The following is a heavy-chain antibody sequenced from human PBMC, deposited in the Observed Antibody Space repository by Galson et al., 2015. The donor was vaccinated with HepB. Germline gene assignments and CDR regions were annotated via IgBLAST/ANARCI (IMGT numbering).Heavy chain of an antibody. Sequence: SVKVSCKVSGYTLTELSMHWVRQAPGKGLEWMGGFDPEDGETIYAQKFQGRVTMTEDTSTDTAYMELSSLRSEDAAVYYCATGAPLRLGESISPSYWFDPWGQGTLVTVSS. D-gene: IGHD3-16*01. J-gene: IGHJ5*02. CDR2: FDPEDGET. CDR3: ATGAPLRLGESISPSYWFDP. CDR1: GYTLTELS. V-gene: IGHV1-24*01.